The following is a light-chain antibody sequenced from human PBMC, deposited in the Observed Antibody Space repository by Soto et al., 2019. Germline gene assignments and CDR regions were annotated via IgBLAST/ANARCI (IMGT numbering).Light chain of an antibody. Sequence: AIQLTQSPSSLSASVGDRITITCRASQDISNDLGWFQQKPGKAPKLLIYAASILQTGVPSRFSGSGSGSAFSLTITSLQPEDFATYYCQHYGSSWLTFGQGTKVDIK. CDR1: QDISND. CDR2: AAS. CDR3: QHYGSSWLT. J-gene: IGKJ1*01. V-gene: IGKV1-6*02.